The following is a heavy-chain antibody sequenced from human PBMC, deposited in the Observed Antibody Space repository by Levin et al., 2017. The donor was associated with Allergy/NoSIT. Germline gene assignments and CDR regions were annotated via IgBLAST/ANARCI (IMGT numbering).Heavy chain of an antibody. D-gene: IGHD6-19*01. CDR1: GFTFSDYY. Sequence: PGGSLRLSCAASGFTFSDYYMSWIRQAPGKGLEWVSYISSSSSYTNYADSVKGRFTISRDNAKNSLYLQMNSLRAEDTAVYYCASGYSSGWSPFDYWGQGTLVTVSS. CDR3: ASGYSSGWSPFDY. CDR2: ISSSSSYT. J-gene: IGHJ4*02. V-gene: IGHV3-11*06.